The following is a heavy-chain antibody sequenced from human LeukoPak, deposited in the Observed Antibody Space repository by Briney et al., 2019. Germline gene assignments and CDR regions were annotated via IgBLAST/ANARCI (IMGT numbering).Heavy chain of an antibody. CDR3: ARGSRYYDFWNDAFDI. CDR1: GGSISSGDYY. Sequence: SQTLSLTCTVSGGSISSGDYYWSWIRQPPGKGLEWIGYIYYSGSTYYNPSLKSRVTISVDTSKNQFSLRLSSVTAADTAVYYCARGSRYYDFWNDAFDIWGQGTMVTVSS. D-gene: IGHD3-3*01. V-gene: IGHV4-30-4*08. CDR2: IYYSGST. J-gene: IGHJ3*02.